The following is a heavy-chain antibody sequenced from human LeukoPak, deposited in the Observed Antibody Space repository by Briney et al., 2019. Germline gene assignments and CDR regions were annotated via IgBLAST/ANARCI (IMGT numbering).Heavy chain of an antibody. D-gene: IGHD6-13*01. CDR1: GGSISSYY. Sequence: SETQSLTCTVSGGSISSYYWSWIRQPPGNGLEWIGYIYYSGSTNYNPSLKSLVTISVDTSKNQFSLKLSSVTAADTAVYYCAREAAAGKTDYWGQGTLVTVSS. CDR2: IYYSGST. J-gene: IGHJ4*02. V-gene: IGHV4-59*01. CDR3: AREAAAGKTDY.